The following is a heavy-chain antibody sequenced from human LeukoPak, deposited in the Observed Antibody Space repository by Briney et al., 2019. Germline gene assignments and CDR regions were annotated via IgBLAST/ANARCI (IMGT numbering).Heavy chain of an antibody. V-gene: IGHV3-NL1*01. Sequence: GGSLRLSCAASGFTFSSYGMHWVRQAPGKGLEWVSVIYSGGSTYYADSVKGRFTISRDNSKNTLYLQMNSLRAEDTAVYYCARERGGGYYDSSGISWYFDYWGQGTLVTVSS. D-gene: IGHD3-22*01. J-gene: IGHJ4*02. CDR3: ARERGGGYYDSSGISWYFDY. CDR2: IYSGGST. CDR1: GFTFSSYG.